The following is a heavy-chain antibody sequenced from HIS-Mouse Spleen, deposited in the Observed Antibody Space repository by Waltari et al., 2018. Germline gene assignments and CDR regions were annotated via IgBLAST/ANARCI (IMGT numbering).Heavy chain of an antibody. CDR3: ATGRFSDGHFQH. J-gene: IGHJ1*01. V-gene: IGHV1-24*01. CDR2: FDPEDSQT. CDR1: GYTLTELS. D-gene: IGHD3-3*01. Sequence: QVQLVQSGAEVNKPGASVQVSCKVSGYTLTELSMHWVRQAPGKGLEWMGGFDPEDSQTIYAQKFQGRVTMTEDTSTDTAYMELSSLRSEDTAVYYCATGRFSDGHFQHWGQGTLVTVSS.